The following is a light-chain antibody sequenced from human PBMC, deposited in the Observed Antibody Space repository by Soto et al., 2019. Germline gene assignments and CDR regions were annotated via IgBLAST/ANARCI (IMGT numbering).Light chain of an antibody. CDR1: QSLLHSNGYNY. CDR3: QQYGGSPRIT. V-gene: IGKV2-28*01. CDR2: LGS. Sequence: DIVMTQSPLSLPVTPGEPSSISCRSSQSLLHSNGYNYLDWYLQKPGQSPQLLIYLGSNRASGVPDRFSGSGSGTDFTLIINRLEPEDVAIYYCQQYGGSPRITFGQGTRLEI. J-gene: IGKJ5*01.